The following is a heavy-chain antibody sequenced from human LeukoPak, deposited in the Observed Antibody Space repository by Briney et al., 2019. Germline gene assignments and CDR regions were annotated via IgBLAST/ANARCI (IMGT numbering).Heavy chain of an antibody. CDR1: GGSISSYY. Sequence: SETLSLTCTVSGGSISSYYWSWIRQPPGKGLEWIGYIYTSGSTNYNPSLKSRVTISVDTSKNQFSLKLSSVTAADTAVYYCARAGHERSYYYMDVWGKGTTVTVSS. CDR2: IYTSGST. CDR3: ARAGHERSYYYMDV. V-gene: IGHV4-4*09. J-gene: IGHJ6*03.